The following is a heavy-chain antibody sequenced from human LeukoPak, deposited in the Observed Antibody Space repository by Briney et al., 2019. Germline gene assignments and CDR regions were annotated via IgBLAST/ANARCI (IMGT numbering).Heavy chain of an antibody. CDR3: ARDRPNYDFWSGYPYGDAFDI. CDR1: GGSISSGSYD. CDR2: IYTSGST. Sequence: SETLSLTCTVSGGSISSGSYDWSWIRQPAGKGLEWIGRIYTSGSTNYDPSLKSRVTISVDTSKNQFSLKLSSATAADTAVYYCARDRPNYDFWSGYPYGDAFDIWGQGTMVTVSS. V-gene: IGHV4-61*02. D-gene: IGHD3-3*01. J-gene: IGHJ3*02.